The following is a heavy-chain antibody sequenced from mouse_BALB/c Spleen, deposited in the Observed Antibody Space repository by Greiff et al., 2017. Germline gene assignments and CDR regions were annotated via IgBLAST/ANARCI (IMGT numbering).Heavy chain of an antibody. D-gene: IGHD1-2*01. CDR2: IYPGDGDT. V-gene: IGHV1-80*01. J-gene: IGHJ3*01. Sequence: QVQLQQSGAELVRPGSSVKISCKASGYAFSSYWMNWVKQRPGQGLEWIGQIYPGDGDTNYNGKFKGKATLTADKSSSTAYMQLSSLTSEDSAVYCCARGTTAASFAYWGQGTLVTVSA. CDR1: GYAFSSYW. CDR3: ARGTTAASFAY.